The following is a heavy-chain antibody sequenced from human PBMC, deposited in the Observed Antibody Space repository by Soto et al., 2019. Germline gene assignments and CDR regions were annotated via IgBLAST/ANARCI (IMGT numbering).Heavy chain of an antibody. CDR2: IYYSGST. CDR1: ADTMRSYY. D-gene: IGHD5-18*01. J-gene: IGHJ6*02. CDR3: ACIFSGGYSYGFYYYGMDV. V-gene: IGHV4-59*08. Sequence: ETLSRTYTASADTMRSYYWSFMRQPPVKGLEWIGYIYYSGSTNYNPSLKSRLTMSVDMSKNHFSLKLSSVTAADTAVYYCACIFSGGYSYGFYYYGMDVWGQGTTVT.